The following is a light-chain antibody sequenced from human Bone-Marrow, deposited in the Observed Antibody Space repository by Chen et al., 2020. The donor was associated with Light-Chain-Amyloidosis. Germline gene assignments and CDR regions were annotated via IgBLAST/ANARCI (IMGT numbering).Light chain of an antibody. Sequence: SYELTQPLSVSVSPGQKPRITCSGDDLPTKYAYWYQQKPGQAPVLVIHRDTERPSGISERFSGSSSGTTATLTISGVQAEDEAEYHCQSADSSGTYEVIFGGGTKLTVL. CDR2: RDT. V-gene: IGLV3-25*03. J-gene: IGLJ2*01. CDR3: QSADSSGTYEVI. CDR1: DLPTKY.